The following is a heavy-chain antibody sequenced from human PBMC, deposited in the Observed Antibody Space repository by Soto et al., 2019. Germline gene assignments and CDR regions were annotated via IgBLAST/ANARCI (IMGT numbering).Heavy chain of an antibody. D-gene: IGHD6-6*01. V-gene: IGHV5-51*01. CDR1: GYSFTSYW. Sequence: PGESLKISCKGSGYSFTSYWISWVRQMPGKGPEWMGIIYPGDSDTRYSPSFQGQVTISADKSISTAYLQWSSLKASDTAMYYCARLSGGSSRYYNYYYGMGGWSQGITFTVSS. CDR2: IYPGDSDT. CDR3: ARLSGGSSRYYNYYYGMGG. J-gene: IGHJ6*02.